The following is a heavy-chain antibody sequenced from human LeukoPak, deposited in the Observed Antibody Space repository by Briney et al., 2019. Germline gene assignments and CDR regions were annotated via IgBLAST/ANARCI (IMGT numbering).Heavy chain of an antibody. D-gene: IGHD2-2*02. V-gene: IGHV1-2*02. CDR1: GYTFTGYY. Sequence: ASVKVSCKASGYTFTGYYMHWVRQAPGQGLEWMGWINPNSGGTNYAQKFQGRVTMTRGTSISTAYMELSRLRSDDTAVYYCARVNLGYCSSTSCYTVDYWGQGTLVTVSS. CDR3: ARVNLGYCSSTSCYTVDY. J-gene: IGHJ4*02. CDR2: INPNSGGT.